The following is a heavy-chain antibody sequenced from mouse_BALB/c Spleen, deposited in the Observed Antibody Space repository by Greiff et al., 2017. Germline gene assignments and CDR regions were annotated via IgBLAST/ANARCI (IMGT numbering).Heavy chain of an antibody. V-gene: IGHV5-9-4*01. CDR3: SRRPPGTAMDY. Sequence: DVKLVESGGGLVKPGGSLKLSCAASGFTFSSYAMSWVRQSPEKRLEWVAEISSGGSYTYYPDTVTGRFTISRDNAKNTLYLEMSSLRSEDTAMYYCSRRPPGTAMDYWGQGTSVTVSS. CDR2: ISSGGSYT. D-gene: IGHD4-1*01. J-gene: IGHJ4*01. CDR1: GFTFSSYA.